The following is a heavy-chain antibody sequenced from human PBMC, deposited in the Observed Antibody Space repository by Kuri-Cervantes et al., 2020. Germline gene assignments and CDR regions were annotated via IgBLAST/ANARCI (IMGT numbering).Heavy chain of an antibody. CDR2: IYYSGST. V-gene: IGHV4-59*13. J-gene: IGHJ4*02. D-gene: IGHD6-13*01. CDR1: GGSISGYY. CDR3: ARADSITAAGAFDS. Sequence: GSLRLSCTVSGGSISGYYWCWIRQPPGKGLEWIGNIYYSGSTNYSPSLKGRVTISLDTSKSQFSLKLGSVTAADTAVYYCARADSITAAGAFDSWGQGTLVTVSS.